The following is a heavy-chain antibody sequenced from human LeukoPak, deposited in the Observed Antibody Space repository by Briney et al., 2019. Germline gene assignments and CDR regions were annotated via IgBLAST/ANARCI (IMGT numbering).Heavy chain of an antibody. CDR3: AKVHPSRTPYYYYGMDV. D-gene: IGHD1-14*01. V-gene: IGHV3-30*18. Sequence: PGGSLRLSCAASGFTFSSYGMHWVRQAPGKGLEWVAVISYDGSNKYYADSVKGRFTISRDNSKNTLYLQMNSLRAEDTAVYYCAKVHPSRTPYYYYGMDVWGQGTTVTVSS. J-gene: IGHJ6*02. CDR2: ISYDGSNK. CDR1: GFTFSSYG.